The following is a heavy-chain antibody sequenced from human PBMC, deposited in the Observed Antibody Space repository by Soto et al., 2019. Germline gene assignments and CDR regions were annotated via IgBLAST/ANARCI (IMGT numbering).Heavy chain of an antibody. CDR3: ARDWAPEQWLVQTNFDY. V-gene: IGHV1-18*01. D-gene: IGHD6-19*01. CDR1: GYTFTSYG. J-gene: IGHJ4*02. CDR2: ISAYNGNT. Sequence: QVQLVQSGAEVKKSGASVKVSCKASGYTFTSYGISWVRQAPGQGLEWMGWISAYNGNTNYAQKLQGRVTMTTDTSTSTAYMELRSLRSDDTAVYYCARDWAPEQWLVQTNFDYWGQGTLVTVSS.